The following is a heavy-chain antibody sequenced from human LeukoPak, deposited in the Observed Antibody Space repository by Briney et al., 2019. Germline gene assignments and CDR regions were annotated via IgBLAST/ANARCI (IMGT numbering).Heavy chain of an antibody. CDR3: ARLSPYYHDSSGYSDAFDI. D-gene: IGHD3-22*01. V-gene: IGHV4-59*08. CDR2: IYYSGST. CDR1: GGSISSYY. Sequence: NPSETLSLTCTVSGGSISSYYWSWIRQPPGKGLEWIGYIYYSGSTNYNPSLKSRVTISVDTSENQFSLKLSSVTAADTAVYYCARLSPYYHDSSGYSDAFDIWGQGTMVTVSS. J-gene: IGHJ3*02.